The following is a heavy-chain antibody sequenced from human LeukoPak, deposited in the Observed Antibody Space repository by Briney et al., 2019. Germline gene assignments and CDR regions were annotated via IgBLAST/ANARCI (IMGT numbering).Heavy chain of an antibody. V-gene: IGHV4-61*02. Sequence: SQTLSLTCTVSGGSISSGSYYWSWIRQPAGKGLEWIGRIYTSGSTNYNPSLKSRVTISVDTSKNQFSLKLSSVTAADTAVYYCARGMSRGGQWLPYGNWFDPWGQGTLVTVSS. D-gene: IGHD6-19*01. CDR3: ARGMSRGGQWLPYGNWFDP. CDR1: GGSISSGSYY. CDR2: IYTSGST. J-gene: IGHJ5*02.